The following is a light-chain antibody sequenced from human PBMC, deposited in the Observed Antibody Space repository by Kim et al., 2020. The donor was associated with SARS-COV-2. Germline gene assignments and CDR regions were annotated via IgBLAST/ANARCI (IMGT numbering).Light chain of an antibody. CDR1: SSDVGGYNY. V-gene: IGLV2-11*01. CDR2: DVS. CDR3: CSYAGSYTLI. Sequence: QSALTQPRSVSGSPGQSVTISCIGSSSDVGGYNYVSWYKQHPGKAPKLIIYDVSQRPSGVPDRFTASKAGNTASLTISGLQAEDEADYHCCSYAGSYTLIFGGGTRLTVL. J-gene: IGLJ2*01.